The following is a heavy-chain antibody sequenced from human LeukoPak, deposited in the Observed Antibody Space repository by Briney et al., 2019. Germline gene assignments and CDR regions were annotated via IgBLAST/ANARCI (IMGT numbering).Heavy chain of an antibody. CDR1: GFTFSSYW. V-gene: IGHV3-7*01. CDR2: IKQDGSEK. Sequence: GGSLRLSCAASGFTFSSYWMSWVRQAPGKGLEWVANIKQDGSEKYYVDSVKGRFTISRDNAKNSLYLQMNSLRAEDTAVYYCARESSILWFGEVLEWGQGTLVTVSS. D-gene: IGHD3-10*01. J-gene: IGHJ4*02. CDR3: ARESSILWFGEVLE.